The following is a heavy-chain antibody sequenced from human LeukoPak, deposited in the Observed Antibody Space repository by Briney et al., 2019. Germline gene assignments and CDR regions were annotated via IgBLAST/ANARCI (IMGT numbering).Heavy chain of an antibody. Sequence: SETLSLTCTVSGGSISSGYYWGWIRQPPGKGLEWIGSIYHSGSTYYNPSLKSRVTISVDTSKNQFSLKLSSVTAADMAVYYCARQSYDILTGYFRCVYYYYYMDVWGKGTTVTVSS. CDR2: IYHSGST. CDR1: GGSISSGYY. V-gene: IGHV4-38-2*02. J-gene: IGHJ6*03. D-gene: IGHD3-9*01. CDR3: ARQSYDILTGYFRCVYYYYYMDV.